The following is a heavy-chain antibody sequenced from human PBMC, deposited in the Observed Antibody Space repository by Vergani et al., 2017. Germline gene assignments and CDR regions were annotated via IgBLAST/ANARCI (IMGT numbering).Heavy chain of an antibody. CDR3: ATTSRDYYDSSGYESDY. D-gene: IGHD3-22*01. V-gene: IGHV1-69*02. CDR2: IIPILGIA. J-gene: IGHJ4*02. CDR1: GGTFSSYT. Sequence: QVQLVQSGAEVKKPGSSVKVSCNASGGTFSSYTISWVRQAPGQGLEWMGRIIPILGIANYAQKFQGRVTITADKSTSTAYMELSSLRSEDTAVYYCATTSRDYYDSSGYESDYWGQGTLVTVSS.